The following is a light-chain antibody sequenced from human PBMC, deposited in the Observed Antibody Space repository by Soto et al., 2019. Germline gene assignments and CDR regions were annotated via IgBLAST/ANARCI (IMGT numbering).Light chain of an antibody. CDR3: LQYNVYPLT. Sequence: DIQMNQSPSTLSASVGDRVTITCLASQNINRWLAWYQQRPGKAPNLLIHKASTLEAGVPSRFSGSASGTEFTLTISSLQPDDFAAYFCLQYNVYPLTFGGGTKVEIK. V-gene: IGKV1-5*03. CDR1: QNINRW. J-gene: IGKJ4*01. CDR2: KAS.